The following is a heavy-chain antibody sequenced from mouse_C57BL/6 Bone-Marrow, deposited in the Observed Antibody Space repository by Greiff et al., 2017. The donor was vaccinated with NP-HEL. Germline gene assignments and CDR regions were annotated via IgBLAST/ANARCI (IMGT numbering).Heavy chain of an antibody. CDR1: GFTFSSYT. D-gene: IGHD1-1*01. CDR3: ARDYYGSEGFAY. CDR2: ISGGGGNT. Sequence: EVKLEESGGGLVKPGGSLKLSCAASGFTFSSYTMSWVRQTPEKRLEWVATISGGGGNTYYPDSVKGRFTISRDNAKNTLYLQMSSLRSEDTALYYCARDYYGSEGFAYWGQGTLVTVSA. J-gene: IGHJ3*01. V-gene: IGHV5-9*01.